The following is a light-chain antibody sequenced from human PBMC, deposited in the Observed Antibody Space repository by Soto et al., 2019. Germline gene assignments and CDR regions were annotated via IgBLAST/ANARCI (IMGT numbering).Light chain of an antibody. CDR1: SGHISYA. J-gene: IGLJ3*02. Sequence: QTVVTQSPAASASLGASVKLTCTLSSGHISYAIAWHQLQPEKGPRYLMKLNSDGSHSKGDGIPDRFSGSSSGAERYLTISSLQSEDEAIYYCQTWGTGIHVFGGGTKLTVL. V-gene: IGLV4-69*01. CDR3: QTWGTGIHV. CDR2: LNSDGSH.